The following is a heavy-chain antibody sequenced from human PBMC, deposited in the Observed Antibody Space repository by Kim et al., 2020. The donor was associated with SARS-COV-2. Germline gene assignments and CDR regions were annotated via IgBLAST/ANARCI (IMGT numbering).Heavy chain of an antibody. CDR3: AKDMNYDSSAFDY. V-gene: IGHV3-30*18. CDR2: VSYDGSNK. J-gene: IGHJ4*02. Sequence: GGSLRLSCAASGCTFSSYGMHWVRQAPGKGLEWVAVVSYDGSNKYYADSVKGRFTISRDNSKNTLYLQMNSLRPEDTAVYYCAKDMNYDSSAFDYLGQGNLVTVSS. CDR1: GCTFSSYG. D-gene: IGHD3-22*01.